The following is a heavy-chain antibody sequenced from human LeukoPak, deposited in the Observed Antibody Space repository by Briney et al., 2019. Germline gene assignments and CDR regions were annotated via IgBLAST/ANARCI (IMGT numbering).Heavy chain of an antibody. D-gene: IGHD3-10*01. CDR3: ARGGPYYFDY. J-gene: IGHJ4*02. Sequence: SETLSLTCTVSGGSIRSSYYYWGWIRQPPGKGLEWIGSIYDSGSTYYNPSLKSRVTISVDTSKNQFSLKLSSVTAADTAVYYCARGGPYYFDYWGQGTLVTVSS. CDR1: GGSIRSSYYY. V-gene: IGHV4-39*07. CDR2: IYDSGST.